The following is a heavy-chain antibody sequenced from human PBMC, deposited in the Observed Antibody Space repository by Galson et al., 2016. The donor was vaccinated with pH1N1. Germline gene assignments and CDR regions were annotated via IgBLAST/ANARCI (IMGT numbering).Heavy chain of an antibody. V-gene: IGHV3-7*01. Sequence: SLRLSCAVSGFTLSVYWMSWVRQAPGKGLKWVANVRQGGSEKHYADSVKGRFTISRDNSKNTLYLQMNSLILEDTAVYHCAMLSLKNFDYWGQGTLVTVSS. CDR1: GFTLSVYW. CDR3: AMLSLKNFDY. J-gene: IGHJ4*02. CDR2: VRQGGSEK. D-gene: IGHD3-10*02.